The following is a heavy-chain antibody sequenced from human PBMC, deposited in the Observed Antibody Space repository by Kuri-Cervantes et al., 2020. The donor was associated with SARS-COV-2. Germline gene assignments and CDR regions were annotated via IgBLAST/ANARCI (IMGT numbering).Heavy chain of an antibody. J-gene: IGHJ6*02. Sequence: LRLSCTVSGGSISSGGYYWSWIRQHPGKGLEWIGYIYYSGSTYYNPSLKGRVTISVDASKNQFSLKLTSVTAADTAVYYCARVDYAGNYYYYGMDVWGQGTTVTVSS. CDR1: GGSISSGGYY. D-gene: IGHD4-17*01. V-gene: IGHV4-31*03. CDR2: IYYSGST. CDR3: ARVDYAGNYYYYGMDV.